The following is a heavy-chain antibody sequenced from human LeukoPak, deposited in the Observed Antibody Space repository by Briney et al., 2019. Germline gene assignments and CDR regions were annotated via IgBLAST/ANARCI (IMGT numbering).Heavy chain of an antibody. CDR1: GGSISSYY. D-gene: IGHD6-19*01. J-gene: IGHJ4*02. CDR2: IYTSGST. V-gene: IGHV4-4*07. CDR3: ASAPIAVAGKVFDY. Sequence: SETLSLTCTVSGGSISSYYWSWIRQPAGKGLEWIGRIYTSGSTNYNPPLKSRVTMSVDTSKNQFSLKLSSVTAADTAVYYCASAPIAVAGKVFDYWGQGTLVTVSS.